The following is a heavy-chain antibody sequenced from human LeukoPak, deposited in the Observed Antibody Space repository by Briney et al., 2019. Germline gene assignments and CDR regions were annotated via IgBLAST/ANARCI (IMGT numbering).Heavy chain of an antibody. J-gene: IGHJ6*03. CDR2: IYTSGST. D-gene: IGHD3-10*01. V-gene: IGHV4-61*02. Sequence: SETLSLTCTVSGGSISSGSYYWSWIRQPAGKGLEWIGRIYTSGSTNYNPSLKSRVTISVDKSKNQFSLKLSSVTAADTAVYYCARVLYGSGSPPYYYYMDVWGKGTTVTVSS. CDR1: GGSISSGSYY. CDR3: ARVLYGSGSPPYYYYMDV.